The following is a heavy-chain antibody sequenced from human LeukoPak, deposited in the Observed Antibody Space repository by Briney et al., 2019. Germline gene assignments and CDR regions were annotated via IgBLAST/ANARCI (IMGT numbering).Heavy chain of an antibody. CDR3: SRESGAFCPFGY. Sequence: SETLSLTCGVSGGSISATNWWSWVRHPPGQGLEWVGEISLTRRTNYNPSLNGRVTMSLDESSNQLSLNLTSVTAADTAIYYCSRESGAFCPFGYWGQGTLVIVPS. J-gene: IGHJ4*02. CDR1: GGSISATNW. CDR2: ISLTRRT. D-gene: IGHD1-26*01. V-gene: IGHV4-4*02.